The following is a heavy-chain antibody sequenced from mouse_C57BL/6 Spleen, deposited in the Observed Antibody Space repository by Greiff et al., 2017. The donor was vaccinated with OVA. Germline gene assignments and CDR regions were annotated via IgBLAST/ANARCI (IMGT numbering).Heavy chain of an antibody. CDR2: IHPNSGST. Sequence: QVQLQQSGAELVKPGASVKLSCKASGYTFTSYWMHWVKQRPGQGLEWIGMIHPNSGSTNYNEKFKSKATLTVDKSSSTAYMQLSSLTSEDSAVYYCARDDEDAMDDWGQGTSVTVSS. CDR3: ARDDEDAMDD. D-gene: IGHD2-12*01. CDR1: GYTFTSYW. V-gene: IGHV1-64*01. J-gene: IGHJ4*01.